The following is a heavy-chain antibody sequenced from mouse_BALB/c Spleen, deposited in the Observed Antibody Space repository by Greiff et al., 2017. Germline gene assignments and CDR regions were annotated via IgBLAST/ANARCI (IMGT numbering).Heavy chain of an antibody. CDR1: GFSLTSYG. CDR3: AMVYGKESGAMDY. V-gene: IGHV2-9*02. Sequence: VMLVESGPGLVAPSQSLSITCTVSGFSLTSYGVHWVRQPPGKGLEWLGVIWAGGSTNYNSALMSRLSISKDNSKSQVFLKMNSLQTDDTAMYYCAMVYGKESGAMDYWGQGTSVTVSS. D-gene: IGHD2-10*02. CDR2: IWAGGST. J-gene: IGHJ4*01.